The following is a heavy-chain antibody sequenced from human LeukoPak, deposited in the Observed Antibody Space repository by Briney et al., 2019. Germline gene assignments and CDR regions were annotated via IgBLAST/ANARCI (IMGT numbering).Heavy chain of an antibody. CDR2: ISFSGSTI. CDR3: ASTVTTASTDDAFDI. CDR1: GFTFSDYY. V-gene: IGHV3-11*04. Sequence: PGGSLRLSCAASGFTFSDYYMSWIRQAPGKGLEWVSYISFSGSTIYYADSVKGRFTISRDNAKNSLYLQMNSLRAEDTAVYYCASTVTTASTDDAFDIWGQGTMVTVSS. J-gene: IGHJ3*02. D-gene: IGHD4-17*01.